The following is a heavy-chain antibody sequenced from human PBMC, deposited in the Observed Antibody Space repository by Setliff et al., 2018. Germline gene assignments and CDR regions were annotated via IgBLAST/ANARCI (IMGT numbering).Heavy chain of an antibody. D-gene: IGHD3-22*01. CDR2: ISHGGGT. CDR1: GGSFSAYY. V-gene: IGHV4-34*01. Sequence: SETLSLTCTVYGGSFSAYYWSWIRQPPGKGLEWIGEISHGGGTNYNPSLKSQVTISIDTSKNLFSLKLTSVTAADTAVYYCATGDVYDSSAFFSDWFDPWGQGALVTVSS. J-gene: IGHJ5*02. CDR3: ATGDVYDSSAFFSDWFDP.